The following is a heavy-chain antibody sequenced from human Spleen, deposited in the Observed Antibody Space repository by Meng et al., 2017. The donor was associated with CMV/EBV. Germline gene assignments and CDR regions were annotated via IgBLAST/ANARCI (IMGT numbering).Heavy chain of an antibody. CDR1: GGTFSSYT. Sequence: SVKVSCKASGGTFSSYTFSWVRQAPGQGLEWMGRIVPILGMTNHAQRFQGRVTITADKSTSTAYMELSSLRSEDTAVYYCARDGCRSSTLACYYYGMDVWGQGTTVTVSS. J-gene: IGHJ6*02. CDR2: IVPILGMT. V-gene: IGHV1-69*04. CDR3: ARDGCRSSTLACYYYGMDV. D-gene: IGHD6-13*01.